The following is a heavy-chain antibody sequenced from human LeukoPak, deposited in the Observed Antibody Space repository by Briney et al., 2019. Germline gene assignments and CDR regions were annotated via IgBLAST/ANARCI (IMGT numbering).Heavy chain of an antibody. J-gene: IGHJ4*01. CDR2: VSGNGDTK. D-gene: IGHD2-21*02. CDR3: ARGSTSTAPGWVY. CDR1: GFHFTDYA. V-gene: IGHV3-23*01. Sequence: SGGSLRISCAASGFHFTDYAMSWARQVPGKGLEWLSAVSGNGDTKDYVDSVKGRFTISRDNSRNTVHLQIDNLRTEDTAVYYCARGSTSTAPGWVYWGHGTPVTVSS.